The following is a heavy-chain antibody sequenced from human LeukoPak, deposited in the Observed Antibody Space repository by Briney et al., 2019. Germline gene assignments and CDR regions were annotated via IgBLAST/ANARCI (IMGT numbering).Heavy chain of an antibody. J-gene: IGHJ5*02. CDR2: MNPNSGNT. D-gene: IGHD3-22*01. Sequence: ASVKVSCKASGYTITSYDINWVRQATGQGLEWMGWMNPNSGNTGYAQKFQGRVTLTRDISISTSYMELSNLQSEDSAVYYCARIDYYDSSGSPNWFDPWGQGTLVTVSS. V-gene: IGHV1-8*03. CDR3: ARIDYYDSSGSPNWFDP. CDR1: GYTITSYD.